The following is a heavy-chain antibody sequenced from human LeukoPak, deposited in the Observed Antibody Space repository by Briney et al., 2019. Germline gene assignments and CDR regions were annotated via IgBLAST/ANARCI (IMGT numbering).Heavy chain of an antibody. V-gene: IGHV3-23*01. D-gene: IGHD3-3*01. CDR1: GFTFSSYA. CDR3: AKFDQFLALGRKIDY. Sequence: GGSLRLSCAASGFTFSSYAMSWVRQAPGKGLEWVSAISGSGGSTYYADSVKGRFTISRDNSKNTLYLQMNGLRAEDTAVYYCAKFDQFLALGRKIDYWGQGTLVTVSS. J-gene: IGHJ4*02. CDR2: ISGSGGST.